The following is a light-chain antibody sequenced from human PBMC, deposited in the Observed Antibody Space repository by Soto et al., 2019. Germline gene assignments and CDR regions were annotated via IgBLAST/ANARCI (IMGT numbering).Light chain of an antibody. CDR1: QYINTR. J-gene: IGKJ1*01. V-gene: IGKV3D-15*01. CDR2: QTS. Sequence: EIVLTQSPATLSSFPGDRVTLSCRASQYINTRLAWYQHRPGQAPRLLIYQTSLRAAGIPARFSGSGSGTEFTLTISSLQSEDFAVDYCQQYNNWPPWTFGQGTKVDIK. CDR3: QQYNNWPPWT.